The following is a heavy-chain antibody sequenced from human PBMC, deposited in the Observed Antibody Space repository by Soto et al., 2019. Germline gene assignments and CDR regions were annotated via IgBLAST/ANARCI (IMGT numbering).Heavy chain of an antibody. CDR2: ISGSGGVT. Sequence: EVELLESGGGLVQPGGSLRLSCVASGFTFKNYDMRWIRQAPGKGLEWVSGISGSGGVTYYADSVKGRFTISRDNSKHTLYLQMNRLRAEDTAIYYCAKNRQFRSYYESAGHYDNWGQGTLVTVSS. J-gene: IGHJ4*02. D-gene: IGHD3-10*01. V-gene: IGHV3-23*01. CDR1: GFTFKNYD. CDR3: AKNRQFRSYYESAGHYDN.